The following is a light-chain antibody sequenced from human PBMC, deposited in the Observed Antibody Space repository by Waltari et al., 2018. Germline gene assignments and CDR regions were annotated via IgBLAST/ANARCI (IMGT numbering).Light chain of an antibody. Sequence: QSALTQPASVSGSPGQSITISCTGTSSDVGGYNFVSWYQQHPGKAPKLIIYDVTKRPSGVSNRFSGSKSGNTASLTISGLQTEDEADYYFSSYTSATIYVFGIGTKVVVL. CDR1: SSDVGGYNF. J-gene: IGLJ1*01. CDR3: SSYTSATIYV. CDR2: DVT. V-gene: IGLV2-14*03.